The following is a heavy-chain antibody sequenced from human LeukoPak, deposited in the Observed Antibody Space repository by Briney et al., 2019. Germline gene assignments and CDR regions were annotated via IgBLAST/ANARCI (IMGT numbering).Heavy chain of an antibody. D-gene: IGHD6-19*01. V-gene: IGHV3-23*01. CDR3: AKDLASGWTYYYYGMDV. J-gene: IGHJ6*02. Sequence: GGSLRLSCAASGFAFSSYAMTWVRQAPGKGLEWVSVITSGITTFYADSVRGRFTISRDNSKNTLYPQMNSLRAEDTAVYYCAKDLASGWTYYYYGMDVWGRGTTVTVSS. CDR2: ITSGITT. CDR1: GFAFSSYA.